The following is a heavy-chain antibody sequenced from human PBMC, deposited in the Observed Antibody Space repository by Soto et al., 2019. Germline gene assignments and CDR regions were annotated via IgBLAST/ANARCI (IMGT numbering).Heavy chain of an antibody. CDR2: ISGSGGST. CDR3: AKEGETYSISQYFDL. Sequence: EVQLLESGGGLVQPGGSLRLSCAASGFTFSSYAMSWVRQAPGKGLEWVSGISGSGGSTYYADSVKGRFTISRDISKNTLYLQMNSLRAEDTAVYHCAKEGETYSISQYFDLWGRGTLVTVSS. CDR1: GFTFSSYA. J-gene: IGHJ2*01. D-gene: IGHD6-6*01. V-gene: IGHV3-23*01.